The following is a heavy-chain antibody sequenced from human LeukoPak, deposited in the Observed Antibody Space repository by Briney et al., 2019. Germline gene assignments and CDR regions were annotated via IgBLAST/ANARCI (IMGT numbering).Heavy chain of an antibody. J-gene: IGHJ4*02. V-gene: IGHV3-15*01. CDR1: GFTVDSAF. CDR2: IKSETDGGTI. Sequence: GGSLRLSCVVSGFTVDSAFVTWVRQPPGKGLEYVGRIKSETDGGTIDYGAPVKGRFTISRDASKTTLFLQINSRKTEDTAVCSCTARPYIPVGTYGGKETLVT. CDR3: TARPYIPVGTY. D-gene: IGHD2-8*01.